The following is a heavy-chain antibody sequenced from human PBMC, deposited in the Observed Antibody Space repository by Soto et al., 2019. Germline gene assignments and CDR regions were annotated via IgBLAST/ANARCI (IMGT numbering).Heavy chain of an antibody. CDR1: GGSISSYY. D-gene: IGHD3-10*01. CDR2: IYYSGST. Sequence: LSLTCTVSGGSISSYYWIWIRQPPGKGLEWIGYIYYSGSTNYNPSLKSRVTISVDTSKNQFSLKLSSVTAADTAVYYCARGVATYYGSGSYQFDYWGQGTLVTVSS. J-gene: IGHJ4*02. V-gene: IGHV4-59*01. CDR3: ARGVATYYGSGSYQFDY.